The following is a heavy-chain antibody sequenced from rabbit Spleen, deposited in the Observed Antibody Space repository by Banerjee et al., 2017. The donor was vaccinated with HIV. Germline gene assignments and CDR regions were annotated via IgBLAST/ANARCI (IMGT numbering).Heavy chain of an antibody. Sequence: QEQLVESGGGLVKPEGSLKLSCTASGFSFSNKAVMCWVRQAPGKGLEWIACINAVTGKAVYATWAKGRFTISRTSSTTVTLQMTSLTAADTATYFCARGVYGGYGYGFTRLDLWGPGHPGHRL. J-gene: IGHJ3*01. D-gene: IGHD6-1*01. CDR3: ARGVYGGYGYGFTRLDL. V-gene: IGHV1S45*01. CDR2: INAVTGKA. CDR1: GFSFSNKAV.